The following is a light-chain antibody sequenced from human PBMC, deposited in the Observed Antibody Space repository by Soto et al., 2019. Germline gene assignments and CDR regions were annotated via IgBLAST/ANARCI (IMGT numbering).Light chain of an antibody. CDR2: EGS. CDR1: SNDVGSYNL. J-gene: IGLJ2*01. CDR3: CSYAGSSTYEV. V-gene: IGLV2-23*01. Sequence: QSALTQPASVSGSPGQSITISCTGTSNDVGSYNLVSWYQQQPGKAPKLMIYEGSKRPSGVSNRFSGSKSGNTASLTISGLQAEDEADYYCCSYAGSSTYEVFGGGTKVTVL.